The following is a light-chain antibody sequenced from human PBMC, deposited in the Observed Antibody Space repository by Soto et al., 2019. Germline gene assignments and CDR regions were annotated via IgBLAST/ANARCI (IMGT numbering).Light chain of an antibody. CDR1: SSDVGGYDY. J-gene: IGLJ1*01. CDR3: SSYAGSNNYV. V-gene: IGLV2-8*01. CDR2: EVS. Sequence: QSALTQPPSASGSPGQSVTISFTGTSSDVGGYDYVSWYQQHPGKAPKLMIYEVSKRPSGVPDRFSGSKSGNTASLTVSGLQAEDEADYYCSSYAGSNNYVFGTGTKVIVL.